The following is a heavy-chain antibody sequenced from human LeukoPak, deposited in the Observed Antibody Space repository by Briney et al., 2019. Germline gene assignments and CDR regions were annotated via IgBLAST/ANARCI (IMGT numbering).Heavy chain of an antibody. Sequence: KSGGSLRLSCAASGITFSNAWMSWVRQAPGKGLEWVARIKSKAAGGTTDYAAPVKGRFTISRDDSKNTLYVQMNSLKIEDTAVYFCTTHDRVTYYFDCWGQGTLVSVSS. CDR1: GITFSNAW. CDR3: TTHDRVTYYFDC. V-gene: IGHV3-15*01. D-gene: IGHD3-9*01. J-gene: IGHJ4*02. CDR2: IKSKAAGGTT.